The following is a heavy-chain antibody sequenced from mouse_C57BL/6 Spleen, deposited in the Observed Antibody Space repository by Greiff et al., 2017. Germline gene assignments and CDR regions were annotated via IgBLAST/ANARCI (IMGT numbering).Heavy chain of an antibody. CDR1: GYTFTSYW. Sequence: QVQLQQPGAELVKPGASVKLSCKASGYTFTSYWMQWVKQRPGQGLEWIGEIHPSDSYTNYNQKFKGKATLTVDTSSSTAYMQHSSLTSEDAAVYYCARPYYYGSSGFAYWGQGTLVTVSA. V-gene: IGHV1-50*01. J-gene: IGHJ3*01. CDR3: ARPYYYGSSGFAY. D-gene: IGHD1-1*01. CDR2: IHPSDSYT.